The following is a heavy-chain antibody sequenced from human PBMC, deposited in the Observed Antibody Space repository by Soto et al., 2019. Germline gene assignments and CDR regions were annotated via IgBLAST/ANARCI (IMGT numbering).Heavy chain of an antibody. V-gene: IGHV3-23*01. CDR3: AKTPSGDYYCGRDV. J-gene: IGHJ6*02. CDR1: GFTFSSYA. Sequence: EVQLLESGGGLVQPGGSLRLSCAASGFTFSSYAMSWVRQAPGKGLEWVSAISGSGGSTYYADSVKGRFTISRDNSKNTLYLRRYGLRAEDTAVYYCAKTPSGDYYCGRDVWGQGTTVTVSS. CDR2: ISGSGGST.